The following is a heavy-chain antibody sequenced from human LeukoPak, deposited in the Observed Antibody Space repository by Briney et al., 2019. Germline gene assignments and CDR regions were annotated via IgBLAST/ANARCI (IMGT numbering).Heavy chain of an antibody. D-gene: IGHD2-2*01. CDR1: GFTFSSYA. J-gene: IGHJ5*02. CDR3: AKDDCSSTSCYWNWFDP. CDR2: ISGSGGST. V-gene: IGHV3-23*01. Sequence: GGSLRLSCAASGFTFSSYAMSWVRQAPGKGLEWVSAISGSGGSTYYADSVKGRFTISRDSSKNTLYLQMNSLRAEDTAVYYCAKDDCSSTSCYWNWFDPWGQGTLVTVSS.